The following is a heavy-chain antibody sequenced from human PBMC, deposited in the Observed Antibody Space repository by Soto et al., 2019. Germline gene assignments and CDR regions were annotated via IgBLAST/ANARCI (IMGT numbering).Heavy chain of an antibody. V-gene: IGHV1-18*01. CDR1: DYTFNNFA. J-gene: IGHJ4*02. CDR3: ARGPDPTGYYVADYFDH. D-gene: IGHD3-9*01. CDR2: ITAYNGNT. Sequence: QVQLVQSGAEVKKPGASVKVSCKASDYTFNNFAVSWVRQAPGQGLEWSGWITAYNGNTNYAQNLQGRVTMTTVTSTSTAYMELRSLRSDDTGVYYCARGPDPTGYYVADYFDHWGQGTLVTVSS.